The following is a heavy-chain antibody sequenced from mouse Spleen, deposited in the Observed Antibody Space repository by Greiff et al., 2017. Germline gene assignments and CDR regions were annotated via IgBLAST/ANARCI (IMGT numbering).Heavy chain of an antibody. J-gene: IGHJ4*01. Sequence: VQLQQSGAELVRPGTSVKVSCKASGYAFTNYLIEWVKQRPGQGLEWIGVINPGSGGTNYNEKFKGKATLTADKSSSTAYMQLSSLTSDDSAVYFCARDGRLLFGAMDYWGQGTSVTVSS. CDR3: ARDGRLLFGAMDY. CDR1: GYAFTNYL. D-gene: IGHD2-12*01. V-gene: IGHV1-54*01. CDR2: INPGSGGT.